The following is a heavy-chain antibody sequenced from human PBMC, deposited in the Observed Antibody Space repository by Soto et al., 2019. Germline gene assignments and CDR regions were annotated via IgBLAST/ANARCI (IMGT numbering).Heavy chain of an antibody. Sequence: ASVKVSCKASGYTFTGYYMHWVRQAPGQGLEWMGWINPNSGGTNYAQKFQGWVTMTRDTSISTAYMELSRLRSDDTAVYYRATSRAYCTNGVWPFDYWGQGTLVTVSS. V-gene: IGHV1-2*04. CDR3: ATSRAYCTNGVWPFDY. CDR1: GYTFTGYY. J-gene: IGHJ4*02. CDR2: INPNSGGT. D-gene: IGHD2-8*01.